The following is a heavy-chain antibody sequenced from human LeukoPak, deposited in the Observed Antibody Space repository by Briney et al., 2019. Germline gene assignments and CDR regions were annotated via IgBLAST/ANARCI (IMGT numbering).Heavy chain of an antibody. Sequence: GRSLRLSCAASGFTFSNYAMHWVHQAPGKGLEWVAVVSYDGSNKYYADSVKGRFTISRDNSKNTLYLQMNSLRAEDAAIYYCATIGDRRTGELYRIDYWGQGTLVTVSS. CDR2: VSYDGSNK. V-gene: IGHV3-30-3*01. CDR1: GFTFSNYA. J-gene: IGHJ4*02. CDR3: ATIGDRRTGELYRIDY. D-gene: IGHD7-27*01.